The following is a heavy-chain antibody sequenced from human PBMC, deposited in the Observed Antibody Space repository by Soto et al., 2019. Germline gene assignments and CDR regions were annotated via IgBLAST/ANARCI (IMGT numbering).Heavy chain of an antibody. J-gene: IGHJ4*02. D-gene: IGHD6-13*01. CDR1: GGSISSNY. CDR2: VYNSGST. Sequence: SETLSLTCTVSGGSISSNYWTWIRQPPGKGLEWIGYVYNSGSTNYNPSLKSRVTISEDTSKSQFSLKVNSMTAADTAVYYCTRYRREAVAGYTLDNWGQGILVTVSS. CDR3: TRYRREAVAGYTLDN. V-gene: IGHV4-59*01.